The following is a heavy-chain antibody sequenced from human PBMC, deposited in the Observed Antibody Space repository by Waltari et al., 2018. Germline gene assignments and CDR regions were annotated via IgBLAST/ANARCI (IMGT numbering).Heavy chain of an antibody. Sequence: QLQLQESGPGLVKPSGTLSLTCGVSGDSMSSTYWWSWVRQPPGEVLEWIGQVHGSGKTNYNPSFASRFTVSLDTYNKQFSLKVTSATAADTAVYYCARDRGRGLYLDSWGPGTLVTVSP. V-gene: IGHV4-4*02. J-gene: IGHJ4*02. CDR3: ARDRGRGLYLDS. CDR1: GDSMSSTYW. D-gene: IGHD2-15*01. CDR2: VHGSGKT.